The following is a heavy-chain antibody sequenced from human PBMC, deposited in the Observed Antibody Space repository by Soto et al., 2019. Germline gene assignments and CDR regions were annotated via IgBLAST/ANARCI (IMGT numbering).Heavy chain of an antibody. CDR1: GFTFSSYT. V-gene: IGHV3-23*04. Sequence: DVQLVESGGGFVQPGGSLRVSCAASGFTFSSYTMGWVRQAPGMGLEWVSSVSGRGANTYYADSVKGRFTISRDNSKNTLYLQMNNLRGEDTAVYYCAKDRGGFANGWEYFDFWGQGTLVIVSS. J-gene: IGHJ4*02. D-gene: IGHD6-19*01. CDR2: VSGRGANT. CDR3: AKDRGGFANGWEYFDF.